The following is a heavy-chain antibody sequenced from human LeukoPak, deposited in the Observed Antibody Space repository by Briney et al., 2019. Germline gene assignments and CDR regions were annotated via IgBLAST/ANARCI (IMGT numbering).Heavy chain of an antibody. CDR3: ARHGNNWTFDY. V-gene: IGHV4-59*08. CDR1: GGSITTYY. CDR2: IYYRGSA. Sequence: PSETLSLTCTVSGGSITTYYWSWIRQPPGKGLEWIGYIYYRGSATCNPSIKSRISISVDTSKNQPSLRLSSVTAADTAVYFCARHGNNWTFDYWGQGTLVTVSS. J-gene: IGHJ4*02. D-gene: IGHD1-1*01.